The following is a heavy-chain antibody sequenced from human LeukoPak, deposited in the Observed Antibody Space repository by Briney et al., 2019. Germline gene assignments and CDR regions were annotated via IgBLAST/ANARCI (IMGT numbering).Heavy chain of an antibody. CDR1: GFTFSSYA. J-gene: IGHJ4*02. Sequence: GGSLRLSCATSGFTFSSYAMPWVRQAPGKGLEWVALISYDGINQYYADSVKGRFIISRDNSKNTLYLQLNSLRLEDTAVYYCTLTTFGVVYYFDYWGQGTLVTVSS. CDR2: ISYDGINQ. CDR3: TLTTFGVVYYFDY. V-gene: IGHV3-30*04. D-gene: IGHD1/OR15-1a*01.